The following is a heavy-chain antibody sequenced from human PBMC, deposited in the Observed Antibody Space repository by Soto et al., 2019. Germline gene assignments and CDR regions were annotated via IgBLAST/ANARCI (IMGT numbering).Heavy chain of an antibody. Sequence: QVQLQESGPGLVKPSETLSLTCTISGGSISPYYWSWIRQPPGKGLEWFGHIYYTGNTKYNPSLKSRATRSIGTSQNHFSLRLSSVTAADTAVYYCVRVGGYYGDYPNFDYWGQGAQVTVSS. CDR3: VRVGGYYGDYPNFDY. D-gene: IGHD4-17*01. CDR2: IYYTGNT. V-gene: IGHV4-59*01. CDR1: GGSISPYY. J-gene: IGHJ4*02.